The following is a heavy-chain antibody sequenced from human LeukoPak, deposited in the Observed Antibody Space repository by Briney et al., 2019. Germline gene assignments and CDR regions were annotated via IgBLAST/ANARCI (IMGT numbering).Heavy chain of an antibody. CDR1: GYTFTSYA. CDR2: INTNTGNT. CDR3: ARGRRQQLPRGNWFDP. Sequence: GASVKVSCKASGYTFTSYAMNWVRQAPGQGLEWMGWINTNTGNTTYAQGFTGRFVFSLDTSVSTAYLQISSLKAEDTAVYYCARGRRQQLPRGNWFDPWGEGTLVTVSS. D-gene: IGHD6-13*01. J-gene: IGHJ5*02. V-gene: IGHV7-4-1*02.